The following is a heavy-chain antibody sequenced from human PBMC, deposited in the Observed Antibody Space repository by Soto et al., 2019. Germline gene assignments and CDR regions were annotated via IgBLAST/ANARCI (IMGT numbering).Heavy chain of an antibody. Sequence: PSQTLSLTCAISGDSVSSNSAAWNWIRQSPSRGLEWLGRTYYRSKWYNDYAVSVKSRITINPDTSKNQFSLQLNSVTPEDTAVYYCARGGITIFGVVISFFDYWGQGTLVTVSS. CDR1: GDSVSSNSAA. J-gene: IGHJ4*02. CDR3: ARGGITIFGVVISFFDY. D-gene: IGHD3-3*01. V-gene: IGHV6-1*01. CDR2: TYYRSKWYN.